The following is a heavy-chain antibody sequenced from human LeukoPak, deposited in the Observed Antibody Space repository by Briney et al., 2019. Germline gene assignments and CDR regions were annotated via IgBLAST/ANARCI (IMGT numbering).Heavy chain of an antibody. D-gene: IGHD6-6*01. CDR2: IIPIFGTA. CDR1: GYTFTSYD. CDR3: ARGKERLVHSNWFDP. V-gene: IGHV1-69*13. Sequence: GASVKVSCKASGYTFTSYDINWVRQATGQGLEWMGGIIPIFGTANYAQKFQGRVTITADESTSTAYMELSSLRSEDTAVYYCARGKERLVHSNWFDPWGQGTLVTVSS. J-gene: IGHJ5*02.